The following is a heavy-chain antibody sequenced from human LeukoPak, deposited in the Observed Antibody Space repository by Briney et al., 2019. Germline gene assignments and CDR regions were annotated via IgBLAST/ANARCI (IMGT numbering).Heavy chain of an antibody. CDR1: GYTFTSDD. D-gene: IGHD4-23*01. CDR2: MNPNSGNS. J-gene: IGHJ5*02. CDR3: ARPLRWSNWFDP. Sequence: ASVKVSCKASGYTFTSDDINWVRQATGQGLEWMGWMNPNSGNSGYAQKFQGRVTMTRNTSISTAYMELSSLRSEDTAVYYCARPLRWSNWFDPWGQGTLVTVSS. V-gene: IGHV1-8*01.